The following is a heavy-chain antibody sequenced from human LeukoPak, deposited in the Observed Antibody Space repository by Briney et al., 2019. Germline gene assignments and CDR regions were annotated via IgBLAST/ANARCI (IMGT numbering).Heavy chain of an antibody. CDR1: DYTFTSYG. J-gene: IGHJ4*02. CDR3: ARDRGTYYYDSSGYFY. Sequence: ASVKVSCKASDYTFTSYGISWVRQAPGQGLERLGWISAYNGNTNYAQKLQGRVTMTTDTSTSTAYMELRSLRSDDTAVYYCARDRGTYYYDSSGYFYWGQGTLVTVSS. V-gene: IGHV1-18*01. D-gene: IGHD3-22*01. CDR2: ISAYNGNT.